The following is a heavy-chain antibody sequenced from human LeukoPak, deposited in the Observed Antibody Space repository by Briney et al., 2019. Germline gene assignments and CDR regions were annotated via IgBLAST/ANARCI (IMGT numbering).Heavy chain of an antibody. CDR1: GFTFSTYN. Sequence: GGSLRLSCAASGFTFSTYNMNWVRQAPGKGLEWVSSITTSGYIYYADSMKGRFTISRDNAKNSMYLQMNSLRAEDTAVYYCARDVGLAAGGMMDALDIWGQGTMVTVSS. D-gene: IGHD6-13*01. V-gene: IGHV3-21*04. CDR2: ITTSGYI. CDR3: ARDVGLAAGGMMDALDI. J-gene: IGHJ3*02.